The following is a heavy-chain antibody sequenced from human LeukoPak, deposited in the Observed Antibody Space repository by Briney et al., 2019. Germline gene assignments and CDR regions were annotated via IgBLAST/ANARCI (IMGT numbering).Heavy chain of an antibody. J-gene: IGHJ4*02. CDR1: GFTFSSYA. D-gene: IGHD6-13*01. Sequence: PGRSLRLSCAASGFTFSSYAMHWVRQAPGKGLEWVAVISYDGSNKYYADSVKGRFTISRDNSKNTLYLQMNSLRAEDTAVYYCARVRWSKAAAVDYWGQGTLVTVSS. CDR2: ISYDGSNK. CDR3: ARVRWSKAAAVDY. V-gene: IGHV3-30-3*01.